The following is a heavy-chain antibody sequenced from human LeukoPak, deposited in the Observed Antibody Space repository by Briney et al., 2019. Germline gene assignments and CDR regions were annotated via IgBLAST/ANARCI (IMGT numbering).Heavy chain of an antibody. CDR3: ARGGAWFGTFDY. CDR1: AFTFSSYS. V-gene: IGHV3-48*02. Sequence: PGGSLRLSCAASAFTFSSYSMNWVRQAPGKGLEWISYISSRSGTIYYADSVKGRFTMSRDNAKNSLYLQMNSLRDEDTAVYYCARGGAWFGTFDYSGQGTLVTVSS. J-gene: IGHJ4*02. D-gene: IGHD3-10*01. CDR2: ISSRSGTI.